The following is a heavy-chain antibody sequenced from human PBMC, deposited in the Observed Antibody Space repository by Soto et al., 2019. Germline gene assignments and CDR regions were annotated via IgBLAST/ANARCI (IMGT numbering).Heavy chain of an antibody. CDR3: AKDRSVDTRDWFDP. CDR2: ISGSGGNT. D-gene: IGHD5-18*01. Sequence: GGSLRLSCAASGFTFGTYAMNWVRQAPGKGLEWVSGISGSGGNTYYTDSVKGRFTISRDNSKNTLYLQMNSLRADDTAVYYCAKDRSVDTRDWFDPWGQGTLVTVSS. V-gene: IGHV3-23*01. J-gene: IGHJ5*02. CDR1: GFTFGTYA.